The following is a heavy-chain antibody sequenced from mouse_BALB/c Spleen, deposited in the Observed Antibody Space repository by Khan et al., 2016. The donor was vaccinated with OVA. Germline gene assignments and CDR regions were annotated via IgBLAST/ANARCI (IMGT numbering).Heavy chain of an antibody. CDR3: ARRTTGYTMDY. V-gene: IGHV1-4*01. CDR2: INPRSGYT. Sequence: QVQLKHSGADLARPGASVRMSCKASGYTFTSNTMHWVKQRPGQGLEWIGYINPRSGYTNYNQNFKDKATLTADKSSSTAYMQLSSLTSEDSAVYYCARRTTGYTMDYWGQGTSVTVSS. J-gene: IGHJ4*01. D-gene: IGHD2-14*01. CDR1: GYTFTSNT.